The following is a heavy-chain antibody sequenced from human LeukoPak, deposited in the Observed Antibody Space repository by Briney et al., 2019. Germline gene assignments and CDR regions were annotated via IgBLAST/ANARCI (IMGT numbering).Heavy chain of an antibody. CDR1: GGSISSNSYY. Sequence: PSETLSLTCTVSGGSISSNSYYWGWIRQPPGKGLEWIGSIYYSGSTYYNPSLKSRVTISVDTSKNQFSLKLSSVTAADTAVYYSTRQEYQLLFSGFDPWGQGTLVTVSS. J-gene: IGHJ5*02. V-gene: IGHV4-39*01. CDR3: TRQEYQLLFSGFDP. D-gene: IGHD2-2*01. CDR2: IYYSGST.